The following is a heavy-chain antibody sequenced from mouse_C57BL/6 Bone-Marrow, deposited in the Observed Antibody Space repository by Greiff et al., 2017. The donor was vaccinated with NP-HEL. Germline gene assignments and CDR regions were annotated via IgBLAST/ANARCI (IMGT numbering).Heavy chain of an antibody. D-gene: IGHD1-1*01. CDR1: GFTFSDYY. CDR2: ISNGGGST. Sequence: EVKLVESGGGLVQPGGSLKLSCAASGFTFSDYYMYWVRQTPEKRLEWVAYISNGGGSTYYPDTVKGRFTISRDNAKNTLYLQMSLLKSEDTAMYYCARHSSSPYAMDYWGQGTSVTVAS. J-gene: IGHJ4*01. CDR3: ARHSSSPYAMDY. V-gene: IGHV5-12*01.